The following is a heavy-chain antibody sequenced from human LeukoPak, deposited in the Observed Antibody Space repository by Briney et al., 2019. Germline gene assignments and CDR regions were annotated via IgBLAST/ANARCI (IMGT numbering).Heavy chain of an antibody. V-gene: IGHV1-69*05. J-gene: IGHJ3*02. D-gene: IGHD3-3*01. CDR3: ARGRTYYDFWSYHRSDAFDI. CDR1: GGTFSSYA. Sequence: ASVKVSCKASGGTFSSYAISWVRQARGQGLEWMGGIIPIFGTANYAQKFQGRVTITTDESTSTAYMELSSLRSEDTAVYYCARGRTYYDFWSYHRSDAFDIWGQGTMVTVSS. CDR2: IIPIFGTA.